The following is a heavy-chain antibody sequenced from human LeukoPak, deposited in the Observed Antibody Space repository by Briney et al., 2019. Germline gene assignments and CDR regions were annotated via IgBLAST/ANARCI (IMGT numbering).Heavy chain of an antibody. Sequence: GGPLRLSWAAPGLKLDDYGMSWVRQVPGKGLDWVPGNWNGGSRGYADSVKGRFTISRDNAKNSVYLQMNSLRSEDTAFYHCARDRCSSTSCYNTPNWFDPWGQGTLVTVSS. CDR1: GLKLDDYG. CDR2: NWNGGSR. V-gene: IGHV3-20*01. J-gene: IGHJ5*02. CDR3: ARDRCSSTSCYNTPNWFDP. D-gene: IGHD2-2*02.